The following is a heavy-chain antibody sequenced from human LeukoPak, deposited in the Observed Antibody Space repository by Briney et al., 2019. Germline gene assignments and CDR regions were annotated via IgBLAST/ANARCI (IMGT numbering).Heavy chain of an antibody. CDR3: AKGRIAAAVGGAYYFDY. D-gene: IGHD6-13*01. CDR2: IRSKANSYAT. Sequence: GGSLRLSCAASGFTFSGSAMHWVRQASGKGLEWVGRIRSKANSYATAYAASVKGRFTISRDNSKNTLYLQMNSLRAEDTAVYYCAKGRIAAAVGGAYYFDYWGQGTLVTVSS. V-gene: IGHV3-73*01. CDR1: GFTFSGSA. J-gene: IGHJ4*02.